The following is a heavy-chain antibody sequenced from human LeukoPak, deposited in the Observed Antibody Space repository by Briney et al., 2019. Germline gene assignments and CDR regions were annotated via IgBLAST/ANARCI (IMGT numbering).Heavy chain of an antibody. CDR1: GFTFSSYS. D-gene: IGHD6-19*01. CDR3: ASRAGRAVAGTDDY. J-gene: IGHJ4*02. V-gene: IGHV3-21*01. CDR2: ISSSSSYI. Sequence: GGSLRLSCAASGFTFSSYSMNWVRQAPGKGLEWVSSISSSSSYIYYADSVKGRFTISRDNAKNSLYLQTNSLRAEDTAVYYCASRAGRAVAGTDDYWGQGTLVTVSS.